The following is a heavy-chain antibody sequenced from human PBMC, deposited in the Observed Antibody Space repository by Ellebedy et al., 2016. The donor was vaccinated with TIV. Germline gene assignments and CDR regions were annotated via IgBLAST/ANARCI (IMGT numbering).Heavy chain of an antibody. V-gene: IGHV4-59*12. D-gene: IGHD3-10*01. CDR2: IYYSGTT. CDR3: ARYLITMVRGVASRGFDY. CDR1: GGSISSYY. Sequence: SETMSLTXTVSGGSISSYYWSWIRQPPGKGLEWIGNIYYSGTTYYNPSLKSRVTISVDTSKNQFSLKLSSVTAADAAVYYCARYLITMVRGVASRGFDYWGLGTLVTVSA. J-gene: IGHJ4*02.